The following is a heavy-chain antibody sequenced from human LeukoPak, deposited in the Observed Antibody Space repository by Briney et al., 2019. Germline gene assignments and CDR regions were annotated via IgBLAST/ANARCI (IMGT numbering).Heavy chain of an antibody. CDR2: IIPILGIT. CDR1: GGTFSGYA. D-gene: IGHD3-22*01. V-gene: IGHV1-69*04. CDR3: ARDGPYYYDSTKYYYFDY. J-gene: IGHJ4*02. Sequence: ASVKVSCKASGGTFSGYAIDWVRQAPGHGLEWMGRIIPILGITNYAQKFLGRITITADTSTSTAYMELSSLRSEDTAVYYCARDGPYYYDSTKYYYFDYWGQGTLVTVSS.